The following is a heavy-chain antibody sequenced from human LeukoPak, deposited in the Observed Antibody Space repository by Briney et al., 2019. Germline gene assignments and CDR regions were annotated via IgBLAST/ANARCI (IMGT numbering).Heavy chain of an antibody. CDR1: GFTFSSYA. V-gene: IGHV3-23*01. D-gene: IGHD3-10*01. Sequence: GGSLRLSCAASGFTFSSYAMSWVRQAPGKGLEWVSAISGSGGSTYYADSVKGRFTISRDNSKNTLYLQMNSLRAEDTAVYYCAKVVLLWFGELLGPDYWGQGTLVTVSS. CDR2: ISGSGGST. CDR3: AKVVLLWFGELLGPDY. J-gene: IGHJ4*02.